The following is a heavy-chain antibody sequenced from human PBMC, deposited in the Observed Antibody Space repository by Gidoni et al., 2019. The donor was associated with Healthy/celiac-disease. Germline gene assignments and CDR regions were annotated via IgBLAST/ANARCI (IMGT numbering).Heavy chain of an antibody. CDR3: ANYLTIDWGAVDY. Sequence: EVQLLESGGGLVQPGGSLRLSCAASGFTFSSYAMSWVRQAPGKGLEWVSAIGGSGGSTYYADSVKGRFTISRDNSKNTLYLQMNSLRAEDTAVYYCANYLTIDWGAVDYWGQGTLVTVSS. V-gene: IGHV3-23*01. J-gene: IGHJ4*02. CDR2: IGGSGGST. D-gene: IGHD7-27*01. CDR1: GFTFSSYA.